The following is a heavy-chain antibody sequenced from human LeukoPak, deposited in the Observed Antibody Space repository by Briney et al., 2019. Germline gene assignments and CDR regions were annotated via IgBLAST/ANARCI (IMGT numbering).Heavy chain of an antibody. CDR1: GFTFSSYA. CDR3: ATLGSYDILTGYYPANYYYYGMDV. CDR2: ISGSGGST. J-gene: IGHJ6*02. D-gene: IGHD3-9*01. V-gene: IGHV3-23*01. Sequence: GGSLRLSCAASGFTFSSYAMSWVRQAPGKGLEWVSAISGSGGSTYYADSVKGRFTISRDNSKNTLYLQMNSLRAEDTAVYYCATLGSYDILTGYYPANYYYYGMDVWGQGTTVTVSS.